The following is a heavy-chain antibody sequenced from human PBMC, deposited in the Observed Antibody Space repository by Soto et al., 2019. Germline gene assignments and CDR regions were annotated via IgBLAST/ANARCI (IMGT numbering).Heavy chain of an antibody. V-gene: IGHV3-53*01. Sequence: GGSLRLSCAASGFTVSSNYMSWVRQAPGKGLEWVSVIYSGGSTYYADSVKGRFTISRDNSKNTLYLQMNSLRAEDTAVYYCARVNYYDSSGYPFDYWGQGTLVTVSS. CDR2: IYSGGST. J-gene: IGHJ4*02. CDR3: ARVNYYDSSGYPFDY. CDR1: GFTVSSNY. D-gene: IGHD3-22*01.